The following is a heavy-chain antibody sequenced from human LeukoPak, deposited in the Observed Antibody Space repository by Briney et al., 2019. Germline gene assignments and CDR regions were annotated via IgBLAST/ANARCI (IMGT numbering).Heavy chain of an antibody. Sequence: GGSLRLSCAASGFTFSSYNMNWVRQAPGKGLEWVSLISSSGSTIYYADSVKGRFTISRDNAKNSLYLQMNSLRAEDTAVYYCARLFSTAHYWGQGTLVTVSS. CDR3: ARLFSTAHY. D-gene: IGHD2-21*01. CDR2: ISSSGSTI. V-gene: IGHV3-48*04. CDR1: GFTFSSYN. J-gene: IGHJ4*02.